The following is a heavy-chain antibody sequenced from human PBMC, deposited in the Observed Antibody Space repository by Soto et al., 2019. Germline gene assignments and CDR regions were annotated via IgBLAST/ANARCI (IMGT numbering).Heavy chain of an antibody. J-gene: IGHJ4*02. D-gene: IGHD6-19*01. CDR1: GGSISSGDYY. CDR3: ARAQWSPEPHYFDY. CDR2: IYYSGST. Sequence: SETLSLTCTVSGGSISSGDYYWSWIRQPPGKGLEWIGYIYYSGSTYYNPSLKSRVTISVDTSKNQFSLKLSSVTAADTAVYYCARAQWSPEPHYFDYWGQGTLVTVLL. V-gene: IGHV4-30-4*01.